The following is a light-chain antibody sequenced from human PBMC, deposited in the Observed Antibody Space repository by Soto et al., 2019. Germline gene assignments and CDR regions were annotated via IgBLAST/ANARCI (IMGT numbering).Light chain of an antibody. CDR3: QQYSNWPPFT. Sequence: IVFSQSAGTLSFGGGERATLSFRAIQSVSSNYLAWYQQKPGQAPRLLIYDTSTRATGIPARFSGSGSGTEFTLTISSLQSAHSAVYYCQQYSNWPPFTFGQGTRLEI. J-gene: IGKJ5*01. V-gene: IGKV3-15*01. CDR1: QSVSSN. CDR2: DTS.